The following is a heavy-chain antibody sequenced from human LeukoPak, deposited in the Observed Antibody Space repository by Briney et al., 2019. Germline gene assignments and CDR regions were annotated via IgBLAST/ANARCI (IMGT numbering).Heavy chain of an antibody. J-gene: IGHJ6*04. CDR2: INNYGGLT. CDR3: AELGITMIGGV. D-gene: IGHD3-10*02. V-gene: IGHV3-64*02. Sequence: GGSLRLSCAASGFTFSSYAMHWVRQAPGKGLEYVLAINNYGGLTYYADSVKGRFTISRDNSKRTLYLQMGSLRLEDTAVYYCAELGITMIGGVWGKGSTVTISS. CDR1: GFTFSSYA.